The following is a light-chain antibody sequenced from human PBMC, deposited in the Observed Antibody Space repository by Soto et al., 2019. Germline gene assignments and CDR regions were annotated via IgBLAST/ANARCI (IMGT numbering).Light chain of an antibody. CDR1: SSDVGTYNY. V-gene: IGLV2-11*01. CDR2: DVS. CDR3: CSYAGGYTHAV. Sequence: QSALTQPRSVSGPPGQPVSISCSGTSSDVGTYNYVSWYQQHPGKAPKLMIYDVSKRPSGVPDRFSGSKSGNTASLTISGLQAEDEADYYCCSYAGGYTHAVFGGGTKLTVL. J-gene: IGLJ2*01.